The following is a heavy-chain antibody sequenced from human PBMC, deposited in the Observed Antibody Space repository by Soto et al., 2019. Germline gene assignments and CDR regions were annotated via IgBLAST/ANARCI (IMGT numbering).Heavy chain of an antibody. D-gene: IGHD4-4*01. CDR2: INSDGSST. Sequence: GGSLRLSCAASGFTFSSYWMHWVRQAPGKGLVWVSRINSDGSSTSYADSVKGRFTISRDNAKNTLYLQMNSLRAEDTAVYYCAGVRDYRSSGLDYWGQGTLVTVSS. V-gene: IGHV3-74*01. J-gene: IGHJ4*02. CDR3: AGVRDYRSSGLDY. CDR1: GFTFSSYW.